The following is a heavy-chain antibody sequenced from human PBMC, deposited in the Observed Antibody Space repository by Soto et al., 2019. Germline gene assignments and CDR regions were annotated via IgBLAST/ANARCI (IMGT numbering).Heavy chain of an antibody. Sequence: EVKLVESGGGLVQPGESLRISCKVSGFMFSDYAMTWFRQAPGKGLEWVSSISKSGLDRDYADSVKGRFTISRDNSENTVHLQMDSLKVEDTALYFCMKVRDYWGQGTQVTVS. CDR3: MKVRDY. CDR2: ISKSGLDR. CDR1: GFMFSDYA. V-gene: IGHV3-23*04. J-gene: IGHJ4*02.